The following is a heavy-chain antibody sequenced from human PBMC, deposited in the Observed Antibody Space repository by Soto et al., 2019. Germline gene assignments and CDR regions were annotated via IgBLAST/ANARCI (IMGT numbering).Heavy chain of an antibody. CDR2: IGYSGAT. CDR1: GGSITSGGSF. V-gene: IGHV4-31*03. CDR3: ARGGASSKWFTP. Sequence: SETLSLTCTVSGGSITSGGSFWSWIRQHPGKGPEWIAFIGYSGATSYNPSLASRVTISADTYKSQFSLNLRSVTAADTAVYYCARGGASSKWFTPWGQGTLVTVSS. J-gene: IGHJ5*02. D-gene: IGHD2-15*01.